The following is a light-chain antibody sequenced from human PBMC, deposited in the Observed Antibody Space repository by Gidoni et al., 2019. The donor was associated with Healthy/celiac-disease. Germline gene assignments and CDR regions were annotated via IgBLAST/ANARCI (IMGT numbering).Light chain of an antibody. V-gene: IGKV3-15*01. CDR3: QQYNNWPPRT. CDR2: GAS. CDR1: QSVSSN. Sequence: EIVMTQSPATLSVSPVERATLSCRASQSVSSNLAWYQQKPGQAPRILIYGASTRATGIPARFSGSGSGTEFTLTISSLQSEDFAVYYCQQYNNWPPRTCGQGTKVEIK. J-gene: IGKJ1*01.